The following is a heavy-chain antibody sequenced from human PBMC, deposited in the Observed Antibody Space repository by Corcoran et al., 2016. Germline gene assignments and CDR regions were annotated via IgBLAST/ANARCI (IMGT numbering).Heavy chain of an antibody. CDR2: SKSKTDGGKT. CDR1: GFTFSNAW. CDR3: GYGMDV. V-gene: IGHV3-15*07. J-gene: IGHJ6*02. Sequence: SVGGLVKPGGSLRLSCAASGFTFSNAWMNWVRQTPGKGREWVSRSKSKTDGGKTDYAAPVKGRLTISRDDSKNTLYLQMTSLQTEDTAVYDGGYGMDVWGQGTTVTVSS.